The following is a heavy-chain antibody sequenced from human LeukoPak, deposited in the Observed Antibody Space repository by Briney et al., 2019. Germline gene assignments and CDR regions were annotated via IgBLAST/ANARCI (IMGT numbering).Heavy chain of an antibody. Sequence: TGRSRRLSCAASGFTFSSYAMHWVRQAPGKGLEWVAVISYDGSNKYYADSVKGRFTISRDNSKNTLYLQMNSLRAEDTAVYYCAREDWDGYNPDYWGQGTLVTVSS. CDR1: GFTFSSYA. CDR2: ISYDGSNK. CDR3: AREDWDGYNPDY. V-gene: IGHV3-30-3*01. D-gene: IGHD5-24*01. J-gene: IGHJ4*02.